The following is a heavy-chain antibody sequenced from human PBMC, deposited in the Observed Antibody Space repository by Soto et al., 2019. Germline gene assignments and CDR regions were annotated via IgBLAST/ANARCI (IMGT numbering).Heavy chain of an antibody. CDR3: ARTPGCSGGSCYSGYFDY. CDR2: IGTAGDT. V-gene: IGHV3-13*01. J-gene: IGHJ4*02. Sequence: GGSLRLSCAASGFTFSSYDMHWVRQATGKGLEWVSAIGTAGDTYYPGSVKGRFTISRENAKNTLYLQMNSLRAGDTAVYYCARTPGCSGGSCYSGYFDYWGQGTLVTVSS. D-gene: IGHD2-15*01. CDR1: GFTFSSYD.